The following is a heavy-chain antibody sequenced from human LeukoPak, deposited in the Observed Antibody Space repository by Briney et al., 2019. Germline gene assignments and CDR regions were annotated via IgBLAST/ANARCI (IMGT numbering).Heavy chain of an antibody. Sequence: ASVKVSCKASGYTFTGYYMHWVRQAPGQGLEWMGWINPNSGGTNYAQKFQGRVTMTRDTSISTAYMELSRLRSDDMAVYYCARTWFGELLVVDYWGQGTLVTVSS. V-gene: IGHV1-2*02. CDR3: ARTWFGELLVVDY. D-gene: IGHD3-10*01. J-gene: IGHJ4*02. CDR1: GYTFTGYY. CDR2: INPNSGGT.